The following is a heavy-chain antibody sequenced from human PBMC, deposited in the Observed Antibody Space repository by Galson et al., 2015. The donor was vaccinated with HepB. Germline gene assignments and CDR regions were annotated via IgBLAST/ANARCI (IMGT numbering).Heavy chain of an antibody. Sequence: SLRLSCAASGFTFSSYGMHWVRQAPGKGLEWVAVIWYDGSNKYYADSVKGRFTISRDNSKNTLYLQMNSLRAEDTAVYYSARDRVPAAHYYYGMDVWGQGTTVTVSS. CDR2: IWYDGSNK. CDR3: ARDRVPAAHYYYGMDV. V-gene: IGHV3-33*01. D-gene: IGHD2-2*01. J-gene: IGHJ6*02. CDR1: GFTFSSYG.